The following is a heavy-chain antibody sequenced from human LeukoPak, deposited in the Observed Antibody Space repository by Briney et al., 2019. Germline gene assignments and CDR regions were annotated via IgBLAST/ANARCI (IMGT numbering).Heavy chain of an antibody. J-gene: IGHJ4*02. V-gene: IGHV4-34*01. CDR2: INHSGST. D-gene: IGHD2-21*02. CDR3: ARRYSGGGCYNY. CDR1: GGSFSDYY. Sequence: SETLSLTCAVYGGSFSDYYWTWIRQPPGKGLVWIGEINHSGSTNHNPSLKSRVTISVDTSKNQFSLKLRSVTAADTAVYYCARRYSGGGCYNYWGQGTLITVSS.